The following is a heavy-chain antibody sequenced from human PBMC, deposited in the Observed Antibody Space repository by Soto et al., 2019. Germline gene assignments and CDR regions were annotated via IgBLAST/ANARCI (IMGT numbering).Heavy chain of an antibody. J-gene: IGHJ6*02. CDR3: ALWGFRDGNNSTNNYGMDV. Sequence: QVQLVQSGAEVKKPGSSVKVSCKASGGTFNSYAISWVRQAPGQGLEWMGGIIPIFGTANYAQNFQGRVAITADESTSAAYMQLRSLRSEDTAVYYCALWGFRDGNNSTNNYGMDVWGQGTTVTVSS. CDR2: IIPIFGTA. V-gene: IGHV1-69*01. CDR1: GGTFNSYA. D-gene: IGHD3-10*01.